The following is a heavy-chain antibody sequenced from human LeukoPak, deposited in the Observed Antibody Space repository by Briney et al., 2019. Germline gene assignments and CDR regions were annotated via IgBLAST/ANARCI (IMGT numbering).Heavy chain of an antibody. Sequence: GGSLRLSCAASGFTFSSYAMSWVRQAPGKGLEWVSAISGSGGSTYYADSVKGRFTISRDNSKNTLYLQMNSLRAEDTAVYYCAKSSVVVPAASLRPSPFDYWGQGTLVTVSS. CDR2: ISGSGGST. D-gene: IGHD2-2*01. CDR1: GFTFSSYA. J-gene: IGHJ4*02. CDR3: AKSSVVVPAASLRPSPFDY. V-gene: IGHV3-23*01.